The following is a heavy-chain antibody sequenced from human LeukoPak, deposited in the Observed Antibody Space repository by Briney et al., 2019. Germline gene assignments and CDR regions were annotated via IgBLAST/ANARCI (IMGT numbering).Heavy chain of an antibody. J-gene: IGHJ4*02. Sequence: GGSLRLSCAASGFTFSSYAMSWVRQAPGKGLEGVSAISCSGGSTYYADSVKGRFTISRDNSKNTLYLQMNSLRAEDTAVYYCAKEGRSGWYSGYWGQGTLVTVSS. V-gene: IGHV3-23*01. CDR2: ISCSGGST. CDR3: AKEGRSGWYSGY. CDR1: GFTFSSYA. D-gene: IGHD6-19*01.